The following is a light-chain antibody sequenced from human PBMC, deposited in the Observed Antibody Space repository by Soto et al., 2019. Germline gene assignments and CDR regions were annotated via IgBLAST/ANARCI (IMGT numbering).Light chain of an antibody. CDR1: QTIISY. J-gene: IGKJ5*01. Sequence: DIQMTQSPASLSASGGDRVTITCRASQTIISYLKWYQHKPWKAPKLLIYAASSFQSGVTSRFSGSGSGADFTLTISSLHPEDFAPYYCQQSYSTPQITFGQGTRLEIK. CDR2: AAS. V-gene: IGKV1-39*01. CDR3: QQSYSTPQIT.